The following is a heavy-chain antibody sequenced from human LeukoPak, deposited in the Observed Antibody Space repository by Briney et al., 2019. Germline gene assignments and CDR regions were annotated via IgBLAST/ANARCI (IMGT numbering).Heavy chain of an antibody. CDR3: ARTDYYDSSGYYYVSY. J-gene: IGHJ4*02. CDR1: GFSLSTSGMC. Sequence: SGPTLVNPTQTLTLTCTFSGFSLSTSGMCVSWIRQPQGKALEWLTRIDWDDDKYYSTSLKTRLTISKDTSKNQVVLTMTNMDPVDTATYYCARTDYYDSSGYYYVSYWGQGTLVTVSS. V-gene: IGHV2-70*11. CDR2: IDWDDDK. D-gene: IGHD3-22*01.